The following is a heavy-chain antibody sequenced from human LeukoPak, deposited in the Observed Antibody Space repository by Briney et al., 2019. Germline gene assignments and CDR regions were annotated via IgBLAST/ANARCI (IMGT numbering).Heavy chain of an antibody. CDR2: INPSGGST. Sequence: ASVKVSCKASGYTFTSYYMHWVRQAPGQGLAWMGIINPSGGSTSYAQKFQGRVTMTRDTSTSTVYMELSSLRSEDTAVYYCARSHAYCGGDCYLGYWGQGTLVTVSS. CDR3: ARSHAYCGGDCYLGY. D-gene: IGHD2-21*02. CDR1: GYTFTSYY. V-gene: IGHV1-46*01. J-gene: IGHJ4*02.